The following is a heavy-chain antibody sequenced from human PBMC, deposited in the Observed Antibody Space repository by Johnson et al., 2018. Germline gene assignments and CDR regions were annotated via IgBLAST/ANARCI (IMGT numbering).Heavy chain of an antibody. D-gene: IGHD1-26*01. CDR2: ISYDGDNK. CDR3: AKDHPQLFPQIVGATTDYYYYYGMDV. Sequence: QVQLVQSGGGVVQXGRSLRLXCAASGFTFINYGMHWVRQAPGKGLEWVAVISYDGDNKYYADSVKGRFPISRDNPKNTLYLQMNRLRAEDTAVYDCAKDHPQLFPQIVGATTDYYYYYGMDVWGQGTTVTVSS. J-gene: IGHJ6*02. V-gene: IGHV3-30*18. CDR1: GFTFINYG.